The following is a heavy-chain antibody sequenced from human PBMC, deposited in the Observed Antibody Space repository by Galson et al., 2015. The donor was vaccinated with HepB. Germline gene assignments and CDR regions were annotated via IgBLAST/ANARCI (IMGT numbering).Heavy chain of an antibody. D-gene: IGHD5-12*01. CDR2: IYYSGST. CDR1: GGSISSYY. CDR3: ARHGRGGYDPNPNDAFDI. V-gene: IGHV4-59*04. J-gene: IGHJ3*02. Sequence: ETLSLTCTVSGGSISSYYWSWIRQPPGKGLEWIGYIYYSGSTYYNPSLKSRVTLSVDTSKNQFSLKLSSVTAADTAVYYCARHGRGGYDPNPNDAFDIWGQGTMVTVSS.